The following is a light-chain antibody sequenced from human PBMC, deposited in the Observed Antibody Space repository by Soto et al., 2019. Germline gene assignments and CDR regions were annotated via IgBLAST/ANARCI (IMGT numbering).Light chain of an antibody. CDR1: QSISSW. Sequence: DIKMTQSPSTLSASVGDRVTITCRASQSISSWLAWYQQKPGKAPHLLIYKASILESGVPSRFSGSGSGTEFTLTISSLQPDDFATYYCQQYNSYSWTFGQGTKVEIK. CDR3: QQYNSYSWT. V-gene: IGKV1-5*03. CDR2: KAS. J-gene: IGKJ1*01.